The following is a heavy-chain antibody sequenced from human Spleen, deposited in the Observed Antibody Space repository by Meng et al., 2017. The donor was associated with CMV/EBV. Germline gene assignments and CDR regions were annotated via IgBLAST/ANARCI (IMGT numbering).Heavy chain of an antibody. CDR2: IYDSGST. Sequence: SETLSLTCTVSRGSISSSSYYWGWIRQPPGKGLEWTGSIYDSGSTYDNPSLKSRVTISLDRSKNQFSLKLSSVTAADTAVYYCARDGNWGRAFDIWSQGTMVTVSS. D-gene: IGHD7-27*01. CDR3: ARDGNWGRAFDI. CDR1: RGSISSSSYY. V-gene: IGHV4-39*07. J-gene: IGHJ3*02.